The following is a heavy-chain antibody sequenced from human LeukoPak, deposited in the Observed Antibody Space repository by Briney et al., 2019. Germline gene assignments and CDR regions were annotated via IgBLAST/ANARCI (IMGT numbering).Heavy chain of an antibody. Sequence: ASVKVSCKASGYTFTSYYMHWVRQAPGQGLEWMGIINPSGSSTSYAQKFQGRATMTRDTSTSTVYMELSSLRSEDTAVYYCARDRPARHGMDVWGQGTTVTVSS. CDR2: INPSGSST. CDR1: GYTFTSYY. V-gene: IGHV1-46*01. J-gene: IGHJ6*02. CDR3: ARDRPARHGMDV. D-gene: IGHD6-6*01.